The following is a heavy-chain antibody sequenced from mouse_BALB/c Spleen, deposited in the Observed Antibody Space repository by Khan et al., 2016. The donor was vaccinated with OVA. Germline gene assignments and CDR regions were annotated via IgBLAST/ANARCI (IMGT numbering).Heavy chain of an antibody. CDR3: ARSASYWFFDV. CDR2: INTYTGEP. J-gene: IGHJ1*01. V-gene: IGHV9-3-1*01. CDR1: GYTFTNYG. Sequence: QIQLVQSGPELKKPGVTVKISCKASGYTFTNYGMNWVKQAPGKGLKWMGWINTYTGEPTYADDFKGRFAFSLETSANTAYLQINNLKNEDTATYFCARSASYWFFDVWGAGTTVTVSS. D-gene: IGHD6-1*01.